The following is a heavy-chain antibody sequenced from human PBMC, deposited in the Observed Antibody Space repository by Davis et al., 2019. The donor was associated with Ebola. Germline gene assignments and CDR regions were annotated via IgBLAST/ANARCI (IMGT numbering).Heavy chain of an antibody. D-gene: IGHD4-17*01. V-gene: IGHV3-13*01. CDR3: ASHGVFDY. J-gene: IGHJ4*02. Sequence: GESLKISCAASGFTFSSYDMHWVRQATGKGLEWVSAIGTAGDTYYPGSVKGRFTISRDNSKNTLYLQMNSLRAEDTAVYYCASHGVFDYWGQGTLVTVSS. CDR2: IGTAGDT. CDR1: GFTFSSYD.